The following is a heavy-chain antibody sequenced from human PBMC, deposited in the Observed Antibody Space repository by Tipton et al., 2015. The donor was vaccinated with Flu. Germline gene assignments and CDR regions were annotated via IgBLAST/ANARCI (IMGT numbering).Heavy chain of an antibody. D-gene: IGHD3-22*01. Sequence: TLSLTCTVSGGSVSSGSYYWSWIRQPPGKGLEWIGYIYYSGSTNYNPSLKSRVTISVDTSKNQFSLKLSSVTAADTAVYYCARESSNYYDSNLGGGGDAFDIWGQGTMVTVSS. J-gene: IGHJ3*02. CDR3: ARESSNYYDSNLGGGGDAFDI. CDR1: GGSVSSGSYY. V-gene: IGHV4-61*01. CDR2: IYYSGST.